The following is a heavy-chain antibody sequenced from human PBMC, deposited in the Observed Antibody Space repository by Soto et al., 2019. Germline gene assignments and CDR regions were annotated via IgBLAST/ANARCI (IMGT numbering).Heavy chain of an antibody. CDR2: IYYSGST. CDR3: ARLIEVLGYCSGGSCYPDAFDI. J-gene: IGHJ3*02. Sequence: PSETLSLTCTVSGGSISSGDYYWSWIRQPPGKGLEWIGYIYYSGSTYYNPSLKSRVTISVDTSKNQFSLKLSSVTAADTAVYYCARLIEVLGYCSGGSCYPDAFDIWGQGTMVTVSS. V-gene: IGHV4-30-4*01. CDR1: GGSISSGDYY. D-gene: IGHD2-15*01.